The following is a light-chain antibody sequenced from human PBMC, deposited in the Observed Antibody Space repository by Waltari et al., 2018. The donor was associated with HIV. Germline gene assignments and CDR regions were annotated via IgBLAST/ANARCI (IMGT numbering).Light chain of an antibody. CDR3: QQSYNMNT. V-gene: IGKV1-39*01. CDR2: DAS. CDR1: QDITEY. Sequence: DIQTTQSPSSLSASVGDRVTITCRASQDITEYLNWYQQKPGKAPKLLIYDASTLESGVPSRFSGSGSGRHFTLTISSLQPGDFATYYCQQSYNMNTFGQGTKLDIK. J-gene: IGKJ2*01.